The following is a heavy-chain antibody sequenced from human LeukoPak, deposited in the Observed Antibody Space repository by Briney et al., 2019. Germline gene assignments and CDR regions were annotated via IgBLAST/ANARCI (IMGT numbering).Heavy chain of an antibody. D-gene: IGHD3-22*01. Sequence: PGGSLRLSCAASGFTFSSYAMSWARQAPGKGLEWVSAISGSGGSTYYADSVKGRFTISRDNSKNTLYLQMNSLRAEDTAVYYCAKGPWYYDSSGYYDYWGQGTLVTVSS. J-gene: IGHJ4*02. CDR2: ISGSGGST. CDR3: AKGPWYYDSSGYYDY. CDR1: GFTFSSYA. V-gene: IGHV3-23*01.